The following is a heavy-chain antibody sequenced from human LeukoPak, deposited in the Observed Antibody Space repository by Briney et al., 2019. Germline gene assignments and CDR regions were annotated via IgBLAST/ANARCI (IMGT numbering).Heavy chain of an antibody. CDR2: ISAYNGNT. D-gene: IGHD2-2*02. J-gene: IGHJ4*02. CDR1: GYTFTSYG. CDR3: AREAYCSSTSCYIHDFDY. V-gene: IGHV1-18*01. Sequence: GASVKVSCKASGYTFTSYGISWVRQAPGQGLEWMGWISAYNGNTNYAQKLQGRVTMTTDTSTSTAYMELRSLRSDDTAVYYCAREAYCSSTSCYIHDFDYWGQGTLVTVSS.